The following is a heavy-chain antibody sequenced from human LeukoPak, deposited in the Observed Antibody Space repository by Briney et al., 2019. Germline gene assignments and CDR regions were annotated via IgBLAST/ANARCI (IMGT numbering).Heavy chain of an antibody. V-gene: IGHV3-74*01. CDR1: GFTFSSYW. J-gene: IGHJ4*02. D-gene: IGHD3-10*01. CDR2: INTDGSTT. CDR3: AKDHYYYGSGIYFMHYFDY. Sequence: GSLRLSCAASGFTFSSYWMHWVRQTPGKGLLWVSHINTDGSTTTYADSVKGRFTISRDNAKNTLYLQMNSLRAEDTAVYYCAKDHYYYGSGIYFMHYFDYWGQGTLVTVSS.